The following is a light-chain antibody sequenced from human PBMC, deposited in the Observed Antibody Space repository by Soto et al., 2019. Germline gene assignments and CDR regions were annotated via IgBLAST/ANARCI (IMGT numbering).Light chain of an antibody. V-gene: IGLV2-14*01. CDR1: SDDVGNYNY. J-gene: IGLJ2*01. Sequence: QSALTQPASVSGSPGQSITISCTGSSDDVGNYNYVSWYQQHPGKAPKLMIFEVTNRPSGISDRFSGSKSGNTASLTISGLQAEDEADYYCSSYTTSNTLVFGGGTKLTVL. CDR3: SSYTTSNTLV. CDR2: EVT.